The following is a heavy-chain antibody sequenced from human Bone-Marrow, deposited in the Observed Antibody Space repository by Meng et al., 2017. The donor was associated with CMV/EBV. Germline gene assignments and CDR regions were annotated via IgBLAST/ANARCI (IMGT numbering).Heavy chain of an antibody. CDR2: MNPNSGNT. Sequence: YTFTSYDINWVRQATGQGLEWMGWMNPNSGNTGYAQKFQGRVTMTRNTSISTAYMELSSLRSEDTAVYYCAREYCSSTSCYEAWFDPWGQGTLVTVSS. CDR1: YTFTSYD. CDR3: AREYCSSTSCYEAWFDP. J-gene: IGHJ5*02. D-gene: IGHD2-2*01. V-gene: IGHV1-8*01.